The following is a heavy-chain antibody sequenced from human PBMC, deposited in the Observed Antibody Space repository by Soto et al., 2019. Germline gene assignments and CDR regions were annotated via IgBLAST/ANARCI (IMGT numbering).Heavy chain of an antibody. J-gene: IGHJ4*02. CDR3: ATLTADF. Sequence: ITLEESGPTLVKPTETLTLTCTFSGFSLTTRVGVGWVRQPPGKALEWLALVYWDDDKHYTPSLMSRLTITKDISKGQVVLTMTNMDPVDTATYYCATLTADFWGPGTLVTVSS. CDR1: GFSLTTRVG. CDR2: VYWDDDK. V-gene: IGHV2-5*02.